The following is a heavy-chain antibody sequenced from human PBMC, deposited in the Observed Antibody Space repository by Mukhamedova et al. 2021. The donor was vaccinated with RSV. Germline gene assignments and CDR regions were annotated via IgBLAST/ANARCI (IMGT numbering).Heavy chain of an antibody. CDR2: MNPNSGNT. V-gene: IGHV1-8*01. J-gene: IGHJ5*02. D-gene: IGHD3-10*01. Sequence: MGWMNPNSGNTGYAQKFQGRVTMTRNTSISTAYMELSSLRSEYTAVYYCARGLPQAMITMVLGVVDWFDPWGQGTLVTVSS. CDR3: ARGLPQAMITMVLGVVDWFDP.